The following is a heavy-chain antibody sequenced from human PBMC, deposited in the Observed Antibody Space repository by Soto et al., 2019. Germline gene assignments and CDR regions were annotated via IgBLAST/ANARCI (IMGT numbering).Heavy chain of an antibody. CDR3: ARGAVVVVAAREIGWFDP. J-gene: IGHJ5*02. Sequence: SETLSLTCAVSSGSISSSNWWSCVRQPPGKGLEWIGEIYHSGSTNYNPSLKSRVTISVDKSKNQFSLKLSSVTAADTAVYYCARGAVVVVAAREIGWFDPWGQGTLVTVSS. D-gene: IGHD2-15*01. V-gene: IGHV4-4*02. CDR2: IYHSGST. CDR1: SGSISSSNW.